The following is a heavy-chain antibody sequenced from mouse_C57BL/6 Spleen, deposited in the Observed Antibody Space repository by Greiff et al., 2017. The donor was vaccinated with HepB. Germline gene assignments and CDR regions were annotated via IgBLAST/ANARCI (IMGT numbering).Heavy chain of an antibody. CDR2: ISSGGDYI. J-gene: IGHJ3*01. CDR1: GFTFSSYA. CDR3: TRERGYVLAY. V-gene: IGHV5-9-1*02. D-gene: IGHD1-2*01. Sequence: EVMLVESGAGLVKPGGSLKLSCAASGFTFSSYAMSWVRQTPEKRLEWVAYISSGGDYIYYADTVKGRFTISRDNARNTLYLQLSSLKSEDTAMYYCTRERGYVLAYWGQGTLVTVSA.